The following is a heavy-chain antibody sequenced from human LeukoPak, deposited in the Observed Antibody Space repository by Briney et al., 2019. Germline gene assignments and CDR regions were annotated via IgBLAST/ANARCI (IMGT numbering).Heavy chain of an antibody. Sequence: GGSLRLSCAASGFTFSDYYMSWIRQAPGKGLEWVTYISSSGSTIYYADSVKGRFTISMDNAKNSLYLQMNSLRAEDTAVYYCARALGSSPRRNYMDVWGKGTTVTVSS. CDR2: ISSSGSTI. CDR1: GFTFSDYY. CDR3: ARALGSSPRRNYMDV. V-gene: IGHV3-11*04. D-gene: IGHD6-6*01. J-gene: IGHJ6*03.